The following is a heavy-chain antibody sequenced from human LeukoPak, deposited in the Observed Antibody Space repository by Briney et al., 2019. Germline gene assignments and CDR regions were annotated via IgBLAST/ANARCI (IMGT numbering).Heavy chain of an antibody. V-gene: IGHV3-66*02. CDR3: ARASGSYFFRPFDY. J-gene: IGHJ4*02. Sequence: GGSLRLSCAASGSTVSSNYMSWVRQAPGKGLEWVSVIYSGGSTYYADSVKGRFTISRDNSKNTLYPQMNSLRAEDTAVYYCARASGSYFFRPFDYWGQGTLVTVSS. CDR2: IYSGGST. CDR1: GSTVSSNY. D-gene: IGHD1-26*01.